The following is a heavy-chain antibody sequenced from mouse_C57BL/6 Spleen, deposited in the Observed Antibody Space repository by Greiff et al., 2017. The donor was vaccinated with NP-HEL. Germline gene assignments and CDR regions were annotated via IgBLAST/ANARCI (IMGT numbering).Heavy chain of an antibody. J-gene: IGHJ1*03. D-gene: IGHD1-1*01. CDR2: ISSGGSYT. V-gene: IGHV5-6*01. CDR1: GFTFSSYG. CDR3: ARHGINYDGSSYRYFDV. Sequence: EVHLVESGGDLVKPGGSLKLSCAASGFTFSSYGMSWVRQTPDKRLEWVATISSGGSYTYYPDSVKGRFTISRDNAKNTLYLQMSSLKSEDTAMYYCARHGINYDGSSYRYFDVWGTGTTVTVSS.